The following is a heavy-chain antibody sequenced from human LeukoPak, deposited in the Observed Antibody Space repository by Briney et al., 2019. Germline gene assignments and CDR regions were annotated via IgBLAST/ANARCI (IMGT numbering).Heavy chain of an antibody. CDR2: IYYSGTT. V-gene: IGHV4-31*03. CDR3: ARASSYSGYDAYYFDH. CDR1: GGSISSGGDY. J-gene: IGHJ4*02. D-gene: IGHD5-12*01. Sequence: SETLSLTCTVSGGSISSGGDYWSWIRQHPGKGLEWIVYIYYSGTTYYNPSLKSRVTISVDTSKSQFSLKLSSVTAADTAVYYCARASSYSGYDAYYFDHWGQGTQVTVSS.